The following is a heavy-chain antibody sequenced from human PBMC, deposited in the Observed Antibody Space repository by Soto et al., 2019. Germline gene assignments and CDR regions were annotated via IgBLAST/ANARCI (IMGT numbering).Heavy chain of an antibody. CDR2: IRSKAYDGTT. J-gene: IGHJ4*02. CDR1: GFTFSDYA. V-gene: IGHV3-49*03. CDR3: TRSEDSDWSSLFDY. Sequence: GGSLRLSCTASGFTFSDYAVTWFRQAPGKGLEWVGFIRSKAYDGTTECAASLKGRFTISRDDSKSVAYLQMNTLKAEDTAVYFCTRSEDSDWSSLFDYWGQGVLVTVSS. D-gene: IGHD3-9*01.